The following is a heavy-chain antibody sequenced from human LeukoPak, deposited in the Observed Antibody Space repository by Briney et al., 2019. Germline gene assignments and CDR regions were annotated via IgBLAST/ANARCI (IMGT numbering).Heavy chain of an antibody. D-gene: IGHD1-14*01. J-gene: IGHJ6*02. CDR3: TRGPRNGHLGDD. CDR2: MNPNSGNT. CDR1: GYTFTSYD. Sequence: ASVKVSCKASGYTFTSYDINWVRQATGQGLEWMGWMNPNSGNTGYAQKFQGRVTMTRNTSINTAYMELSSLRFEDTAVYYCTRGPRNGHLGDDWGQGTTVTVSS. V-gene: IGHV1-8*01.